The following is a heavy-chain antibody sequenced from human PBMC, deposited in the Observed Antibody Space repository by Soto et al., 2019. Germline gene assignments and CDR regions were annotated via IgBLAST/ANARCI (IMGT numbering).Heavy chain of an antibody. CDR3: AKDPYYDQYYFDY. CDR1: GFTFSSYG. J-gene: IGHJ4*02. V-gene: IGHV3-30*18. D-gene: IGHD3-22*01. CDR2: ISYDGSNK. Sequence: GGSLRLSCAASGFTFSSYGMHWVRQAPGKGLEWVAVISYDGSNKYYADSVKGRFTISRDNSKNTLYLQMNSLRAEDTAVYYCAKDPYYDQYYFDYWGQGTLVTVSS.